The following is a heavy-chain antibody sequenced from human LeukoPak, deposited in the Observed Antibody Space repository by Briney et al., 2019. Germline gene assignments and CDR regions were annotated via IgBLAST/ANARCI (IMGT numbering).Heavy chain of an antibody. CDR2: INHSGST. CDR3: ARVRGPYFDY. Sequence: SETLSLTCAVYGGSSSGYYWSWIRQPPGKGLEWIGEINHSGSTNYNPSLKSRVTISVDTSKNQFSLKLSSVTAADTAVYYCARVRGPYFDYWGQGTLVTVSS. V-gene: IGHV4-34*01. D-gene: IGHD3-10*01. CDR1: GGSSSGYY. J-gene: IGHJ4*02.